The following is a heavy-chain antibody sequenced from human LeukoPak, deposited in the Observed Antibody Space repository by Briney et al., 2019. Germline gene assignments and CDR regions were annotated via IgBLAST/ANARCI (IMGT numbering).Heavy chain of an antibody. V-gene: IGHV4-30-4*01. D-gene: IGHD4-17*01. CDR1: GGSISSGVYY. J-gene: IGHJ4*02. Sequence: SETLFLTCTVAGGSISSGVYYCSWIRQPPGKNLEWIGYIYYSGSTNYNPSLRSRVTMSVDTSKKQFSLKLSSVTAADTAVYYCARGPYGDIRFDSCGQGTLVTVSS. CDR2: IYYSGST. CDR3: ARGPYGDIRFDS.